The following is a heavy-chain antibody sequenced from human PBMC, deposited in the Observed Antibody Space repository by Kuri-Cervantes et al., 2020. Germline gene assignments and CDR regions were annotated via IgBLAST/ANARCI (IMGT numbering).Heavy chain of an antibody. CDR3: ATWRYSNYVSFAFDI. J-gene: IGHJ3*02. CDR1: GGSISSSNW. D-gene: IGHD4-11*01. Sequence: SCAVSGGSISSSNWWSWVRQAPGKGLEWIGEINHSGSTNYNPSLKSRVTISVDTSKNQFSLKLSSVTAADTAVYYCATWRYSNYVSFAFDIWGQGTMVTVSS. CDR2: INHSGST. V-gene: IGHV4-4*02.